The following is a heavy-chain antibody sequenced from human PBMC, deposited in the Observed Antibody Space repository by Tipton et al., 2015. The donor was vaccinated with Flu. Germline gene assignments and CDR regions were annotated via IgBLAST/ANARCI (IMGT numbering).Heavy chain of an antibody. CDR3: ATFPQVFTFDGSDYNPKFAYFEL. J-gene: IGHJ2*01. D-gene: IGHD3-22*01. Sequence: TLSLTCTVSGDSINNNYWSWVRQPAGKGLEWIGRLHTSWGSTYNSSLKSRVTMSFDTSKNQFSLKLSSVTAADTAIYYCATFPQVFTFDGSDYNPKFAYFELWGRGTQVTVSS. CDR1: GDSINNNY. V-gene: IGHV4-4*07. CDR2: LHTSWGS.